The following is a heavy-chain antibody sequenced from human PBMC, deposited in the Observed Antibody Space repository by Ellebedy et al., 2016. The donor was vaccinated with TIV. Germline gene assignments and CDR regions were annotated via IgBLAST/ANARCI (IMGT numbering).Heavy chain of an antibody. CDR3: AARDIAVSGKDY. J-gene: IGHJ4*02. D-gene: IGHD6-19*01. CDR1: GDSFTDHS. Sequence: ASVKVSYXASGDSFTDHSFSWVRQAPGQGLEWIGGVIPIFKRTNYAGHGRVTITADESTKMSYMELSSLRSDDTAVYFCAARDIAVSGKDYWGQGTQVTVSS. V-gene: IGHV1-69*13. CDR2: VIPIFKRT.